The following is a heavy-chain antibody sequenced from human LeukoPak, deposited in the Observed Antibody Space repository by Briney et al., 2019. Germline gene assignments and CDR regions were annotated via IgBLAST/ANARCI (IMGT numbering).Heavy chain of an antibody. CDR1: GGSISSYY. D-gene: IGHD3-22*01. CDR3: ARLVSYPKYYYDSSGDNAFDI. V-gene: IGHV4-39*01. Sequence: PSETLSLTCTVSGGSISSYYWGWIRQPPGKGLEWIGSIYYSGSTYYNPSLKSRVTISVDTSKNQFSLKLSSVTAADTAVYYCARLVSYPKYYYDSSGDNAFDIWGQGTMVTVSS. CDR2: IYYSGST. J-gene: IGHJ3*02.